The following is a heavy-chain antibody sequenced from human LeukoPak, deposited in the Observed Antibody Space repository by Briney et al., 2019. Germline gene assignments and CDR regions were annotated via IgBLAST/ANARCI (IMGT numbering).Heavy chain of an antibody. D-gene: IGHD1-26*01. CDR2: IKQDGSEK. J-gene: IGHJ4*02. Sequence: GGSLRLSCAASGFTFSAYWMSWVRQAPGKGLEWVANIKQDGSEKYYVDSVKGRFTSSRDNAKNSLYLQMNNLRAEDTAVYYCARTRVVGATTPFDNWGQGALVTVSS. CDR3: ARTRVVGATTPFDN. V-gene: IGHV3-7*01. CDR1: GFTFSAYW.